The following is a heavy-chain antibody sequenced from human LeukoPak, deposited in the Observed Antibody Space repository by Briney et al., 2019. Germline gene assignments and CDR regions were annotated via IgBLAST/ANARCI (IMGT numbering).Heavy chain of an antibody. Sequence: GGSLRLSCAASGFTFSSYGMHWVRQAPGKGLEWVAVISYDGSNKYYADSVKGRFTISRDNSKNTLYLQMNSLRAEDTAVYYCAKDFYGDSFPSDYGMVVWGQGTTVTVSS. CDR1: GFTFSSYG. D-gene: IGHD4-17*01. CDR3: AKDFYGDSFPSDYGMVV. CDR2: ISYDGSNK. V-gene: IGHV3-30*18. J-gene: IGHJ6*02.